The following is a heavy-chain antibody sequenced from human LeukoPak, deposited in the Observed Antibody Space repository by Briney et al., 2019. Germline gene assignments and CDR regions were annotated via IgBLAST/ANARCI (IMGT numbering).Heavy chain of an antibody. CDR2: ISGSGGST. D-gene: IGHD6-19*01. V-gene: IGHV3-23*01. Sequence: GGSLRLSCAASGFTFSSYAMSWVRQAPGKGLEWVSAISGSGGSTYYADSVKGRFTISRDNSKNTLYLQMNSLRAEDAAVYYCAKAPSSGWYGCFVYWGQGTLVTVSS. CDR3: AKAPSSGWYGCFVY. CDR1: GFTFSSYA. J-gene: IGHJ4*02.